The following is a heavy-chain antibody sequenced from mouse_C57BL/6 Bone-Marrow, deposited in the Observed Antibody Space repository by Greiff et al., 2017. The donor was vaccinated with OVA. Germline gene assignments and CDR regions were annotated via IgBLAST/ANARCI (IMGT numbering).Heavy chain of an antibody. J-gene: IGHJ4*01. CDR2: IYPGNSDT. Sequence: EVQLQQSGTVLARPGASVKMSCKTSGYTFTSYWMHWVKQRPGQGLEWIGAIYPGNSDTSYNQKFKGKAKLTAVTSASTAYMELSSLTNEDSAVYYCTRGGNYSNPYYAMDDWGQGTSVTVSS. D-gene: IGHD2-5*01. CDR1: GYTFTSYW. V-gene: IGHV1-5*01. CDR3: TRGGNYSNPYYAMDD.